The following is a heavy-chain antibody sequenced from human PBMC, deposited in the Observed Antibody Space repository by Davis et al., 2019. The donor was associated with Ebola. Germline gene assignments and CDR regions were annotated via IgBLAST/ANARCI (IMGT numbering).Heavy chain of an antibody. CDR2: IYYSGST. Sequence: PSETLSLTCTVSGGSISSHYWRWIRQPPGKGLEWIGYIYYSGSTNYNPSLKSRVTISVDTSKNQFSLKLNSVTAADTAVYYCARAGGSSSWVFDYWGQGTLVTVSS. D-gene: IGHD6-13*01. V-gene: IGHV4-59*11. CDR3: ARAGGSSSWVFDY. J-gene: IGHJ4*02. CDR1: GGSISSHY.